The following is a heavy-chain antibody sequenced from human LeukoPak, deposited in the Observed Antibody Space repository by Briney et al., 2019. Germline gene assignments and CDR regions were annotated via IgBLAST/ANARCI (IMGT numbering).Heavy chain of an antibody. CDR3: AGYGYSGLRGMDV. CDR2: IYYSGNT. D-gene: IGHD5-12*01. CDR1: GGSITSYY. Sequence: PSETLSLTCTVSGGSITSYYWTWVRQPPEKGLEWIGYIYYSGNTYYNPSLKSRVTISLDTSKNQFSLNLSSVTAADTAVYYCAGYGYSGLRGMDVWGQGTTVTVSS. V-gene: IGHV4-59*01. J-gene: IGHJ6*02.